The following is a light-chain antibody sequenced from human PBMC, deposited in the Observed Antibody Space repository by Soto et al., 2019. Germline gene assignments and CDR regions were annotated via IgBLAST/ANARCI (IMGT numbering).Light chain of an antibody. Sequence: VVMTQSPPSLPVTLGQPASISCKSSQTIVYRDGNTYLNWVQQRPGQFPRRLINHVSFRYSGVPERFSGSGSCTNFTLKISRVQPADVWVSYCVQGTHCPPFTFGQGTKLEIK. CDR3: VQGTHCPPFT. J-gene: IGKJ2*01. CDR2: HVS. CDR1: QTIVYRDGNTY. V-gene: IGKV2-30*01.